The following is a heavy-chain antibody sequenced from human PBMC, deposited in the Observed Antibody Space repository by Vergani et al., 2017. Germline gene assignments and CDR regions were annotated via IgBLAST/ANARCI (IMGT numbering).Heavy chain of an antibody. CDR3: VRDTYSYDRRGYYPSGGMDV. CDR2: INSDGSST. Sequence: EVQLVESGGGLVQPGGSLRLSCAASGFTFSSYWMHWVRQAPGKGLVWVSRINSDGSSTTYADSVKGRFTLSRDNAKNTLYLQMNSLRAEDTAVYYCVRDTYSYDRRGYYPSGGMDVWGQGTTVTVSS. D-gene: IGHD3-22*01. J-gene: IGHJ6*02. CDR1: GFTFSSYW. V-gene: IGHV3-74*01.